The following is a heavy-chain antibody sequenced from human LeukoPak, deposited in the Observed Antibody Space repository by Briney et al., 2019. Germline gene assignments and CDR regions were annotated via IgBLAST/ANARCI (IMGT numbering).Heavy chain of an antibody. D-gene: IGHD3-22*01. CDR1: GYTFTSYG. CDR2: ISAYNGNT. CDR3: ARVLAYYYDSSGYYPYFDY. J-gene: IGHJ4*02. Sequence: ASVKVSCKASGYTFTSYGISWVRQAPGQGLEWMGWISAYNGNTNYAQKLQGRVTITTDTSTSTAYMELRSLRSDDTAVYYCARVLAYYYDSSGYYPYFDYWGQGTLVTVSS. V-gene: IGHV1-18*01.